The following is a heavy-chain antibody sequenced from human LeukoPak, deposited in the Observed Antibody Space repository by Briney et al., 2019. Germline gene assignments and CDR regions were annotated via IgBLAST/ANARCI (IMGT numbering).Heavy chain of an antibody. CDR1: GYTFTGYY. CDR2: INPNSGGT. CDR3: ARAAKRVAVAGATGDY. D-gene: IGHD6-19*01. Sequence: ASVKVSCKASGYTFTGYYMHWVRQAPGQGLEWMGWINPNSGGTNYAQKFQGRVTMTRDTSISTAYMELSRLRSDDTAVYYCARAAKRVAVAGATGDYWGQGTLVTVSS. V-gene: IGHV1-2*02. J-gene: IGHJ4*02.